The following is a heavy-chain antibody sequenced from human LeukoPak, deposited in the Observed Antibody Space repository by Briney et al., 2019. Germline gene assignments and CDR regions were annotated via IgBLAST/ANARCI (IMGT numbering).Heavy chain of an antibody. CDR1: GFTFSSYA. D-gene: IGHD6-13*01. V-gene: IGHV3-23*01. Sequence: GGSLRLSCAASGFTFSSYALSWVRQAPGKGLEWVSAISGSGGSTYYADSVKGRFTISRDNSKNTLYLQMNSLRAEDTAVYYCAKVAGSSWYSYYFDYWGQGTLVTVSS. CDR3: AKVAGSSWYSYYFDY. CDR2: ISGSGGST. J-gene: IGHJ4*02.